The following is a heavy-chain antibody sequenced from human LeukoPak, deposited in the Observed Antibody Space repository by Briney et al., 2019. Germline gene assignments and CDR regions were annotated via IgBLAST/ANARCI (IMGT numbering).Heavy chain of an antibody. J-gene: IGHJ4*02. Sequence: GGSLRLSCAASGFTVSSNYMSWVRQAPGKGLEWVSVIYSGGSTYYADSVKGRFTISRDNSKNTLDLQMNSLRAEDTAVYYCARVRVPAAMGEYYFDYWGQGTLVTVSS. CDR3: ARVRVPAAMGEYYFDY. D-gene: IGHD2-2*01. CDR1: GFTVSSNY. CDR2: IYSGGST. V-gene: IGHV3-53*01.